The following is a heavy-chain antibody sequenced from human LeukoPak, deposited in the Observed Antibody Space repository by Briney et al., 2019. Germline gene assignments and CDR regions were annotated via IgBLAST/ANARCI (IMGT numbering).Heavy chain of an antibody. Sequence: TSETLSLTCTVSGGSISSYYWSWIRQPPGKGLERIGYIYYSGSTNYNPSLKSRVTISVDTSKNQFSLKLSSVTAADTAVYYCASYSGSYRLGYWGQGTLVTVSS. CDR1: GGSISSYY. J-gene: IGHJ4*02. CDR2: IYYSGST. CDR3: ASYSGSYRLGY. V-gene: IGHV4-59*01. D-gene: IGHD1-26*01.